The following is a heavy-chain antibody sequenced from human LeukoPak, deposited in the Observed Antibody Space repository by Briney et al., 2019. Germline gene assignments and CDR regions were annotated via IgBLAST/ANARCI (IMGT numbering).Heavy chain of an antibody. CDR2: IRSRGKKYAT. J-gene: IGHJ4*02. V-gene: IGHV3-73*01. D-gene: IGHD5-24*01. Sequence: GGSLRLSCAASGFIFSGSAMDWVRQASGKGLEWVGRIRSRGKKYATAYAASVKGRFTISRDDSKKTASLQMNSLKTEDTAVYYCTSARDTDLMFSGHDYWGQGTLVTVSS. CDR3: TSARDTDLMFSGHDY. CDR1: GFIFSGSA.